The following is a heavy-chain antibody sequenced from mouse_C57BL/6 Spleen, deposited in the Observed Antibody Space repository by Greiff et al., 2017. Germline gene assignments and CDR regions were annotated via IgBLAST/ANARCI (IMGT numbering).Heavy chain of an antibody. J-gene: IGHJ1*03. Sequence: EVQLVESGPGLVKPSQSLSLTCSVTGYSITSGYYWNWIRQFPGNKLEWMGYISYDGSNNYNPSLKNRISITRDTSKNQFFLTLNSVTTEDTATYYCARGGYYGSSYYWYFDVWGTGTTVTVSS. V-gene: IGHV3-6*01. CDR2: ISYDGSN. CDR3: ARGGYYGSSYYWYFDV. CDR1: GYSITSGYY. D-gene: IGHD1-1*01.